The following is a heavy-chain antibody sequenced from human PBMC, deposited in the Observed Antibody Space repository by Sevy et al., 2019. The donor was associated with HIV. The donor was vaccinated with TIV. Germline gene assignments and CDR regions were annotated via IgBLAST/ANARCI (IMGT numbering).Heavy chain of an antibody. CDR3: ARDRGVGTSSYGMDV. Sequence: GGSLRLSCAASGLTFISFSSSSMSWVRQAPGKGLEWVSSISSAGTYIYYADSMKGRFTISRDNAKSSVYLQMNSLRAEDTAVYYCARDRGVGTSSYGMDVWGQGTTVTVSS. V-gene: IGHV3-21*01. CDR2: ISSAGTYI. J-gene: IGHJ6*02. CDR1: GLTFISFSSSS. D-gene: IGHD1-26*01.